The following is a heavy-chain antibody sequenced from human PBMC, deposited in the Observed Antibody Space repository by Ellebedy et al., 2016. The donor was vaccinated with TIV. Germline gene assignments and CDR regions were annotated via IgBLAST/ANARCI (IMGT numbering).Heavy chain of an antibody. CDR3: ARFGGNDVYSSSWNSYYYYYYMDV. J-gene: IGHJ6*03. CDR1: GGSFSGYY. Sequence: SETLSLXXAVYGGSFSGYYWSWIRQPPGKGLEWIGEINHSGSTNYNPSLKSRVTISVDTSKNQFSLKLSSVTAADTAVYYCARFGGNDVYSSSWNSYYYYYYMDVWGKGTTVTVSS. D-gene: IGHD6-13*01. V-gene: IGHV4-34*01. CDR2: INHSGST.